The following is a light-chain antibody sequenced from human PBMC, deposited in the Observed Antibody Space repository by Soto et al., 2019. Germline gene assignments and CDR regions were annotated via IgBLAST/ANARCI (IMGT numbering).Light chain of an antibody. J-gene: IGKJ1*01. CDR3: QHYNDYSWT. Sequence: DIHMTQSPSTLSASVGDRVTITCRASQSISIWLAWYQQKPGRAPNLLIYGTSSLESGVPSRFSGSGSGTEFSLTIRSLQPDDFATSYCQHYNDYSWTFGQGTKVEIK. V-gene: IGKV1-5*03. CDR2: GTS. CDR1: QSISIW.